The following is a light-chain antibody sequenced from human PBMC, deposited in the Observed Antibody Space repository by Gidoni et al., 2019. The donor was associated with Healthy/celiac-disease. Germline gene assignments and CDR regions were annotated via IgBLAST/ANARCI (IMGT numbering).Light chain of an antibody. V-gene: IGKV3-20*01. CDR3: QQYGSSPV. Sequence: DIVLTQSPGTLSLSPGERATLSCRASQSVSSSYLAWYQQKPGQAPRLLIYGASSRATGIPDRFSCSGSGTDFTLTISRLETEDFAVYYCQQYGSSPVFGQGTKLEIK. J-gene: IGKJ2*01. CDR1: QSVSSSY. CDR2: GAS.